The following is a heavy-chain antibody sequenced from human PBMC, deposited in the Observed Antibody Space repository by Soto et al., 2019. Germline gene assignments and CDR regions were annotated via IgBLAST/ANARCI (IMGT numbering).Heavy chain of an antibody. Sequence: PGGSLRLSCAASVFTFSNYAMSWVRQVPGKGLEWVSSISGSGGRTTYYAGSVKGRFTISRDNSENTVYLQMNSLRVEDTAVYYCARGFCVGSNCYGTYWGQGTLVTVSS. CDR3: ARGFCVGSNCYGTY. CDR2: ISGSGGRTT. CDR1: VFTFSNYA. V-gene: IGHV3-23*01. J-gene: IGHJ4*02. D-gene: IGHD2-2*01.